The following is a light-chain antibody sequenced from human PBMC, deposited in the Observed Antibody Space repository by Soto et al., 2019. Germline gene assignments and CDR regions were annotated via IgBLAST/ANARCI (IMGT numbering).Light chain of an antibody. CDR2: DAS. J-gene: IGKJ1*01. CDR1: QSISIW. CDR3: QQYYASSWT. Sequence: DIQMTQSPSTLAASVGNRVTITCRASQSISIWFAWYQQQPGKAPKLLIYDASSLGSGAPSRFSGSGSGTEFTLTISSLQPDDSATYYCQQYYASSWTFGQGTKVEIK. V-gene: IGKV1-5*01.